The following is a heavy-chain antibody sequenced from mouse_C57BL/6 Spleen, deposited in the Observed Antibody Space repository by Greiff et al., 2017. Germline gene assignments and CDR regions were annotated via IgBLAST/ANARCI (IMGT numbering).Heavy chain of an antibody. CDR1: GYAFSSSW. J-gene: IGHJ2*01. D-gene: IGHD1-1*01. CDR3: ARTYYYGLDY. Sequence: VQLQQSGPELVKPGASVKISCKASGYAFSSSWMNWVKQRPGKGLEWIGRIYPGDGDTNYNGKFKGKATLTADKSSSTAYMRLSSLTSEDSAGYFCARTYYYGLDYWGQGTTLTVSS. CDR2: IYPGDGDT. V-gene: IGHV1-82*01.